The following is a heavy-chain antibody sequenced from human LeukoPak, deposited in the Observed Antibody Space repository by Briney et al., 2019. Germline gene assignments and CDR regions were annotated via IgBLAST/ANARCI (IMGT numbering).Heavy chain of an antibody. Sequence: SETLSLTCAVYGGSFSGYYWSWIRQPPGKGLEWIGEINHSGSTNYNPSLKSRVTISVDTSKNQFSLKLSSVTAADTAVYYCARGHSGSYLFDYWGQGTLVTVSS. V-gene: IGHV4-34*01. D-gene: IGHD1-26*01. CDR2: INHSGST. CDR1: GGSFSGYY. J-gene: IGHJ4*02. CDR3: ARGHSGSYLFDY.